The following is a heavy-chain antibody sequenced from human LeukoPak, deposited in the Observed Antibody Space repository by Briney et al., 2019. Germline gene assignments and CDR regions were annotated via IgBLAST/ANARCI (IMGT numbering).Heavy chain of an antibody. Sequence: GGSLRLSCAASGFTFSSYSMNWVRQAPGKGLEWVSYISSSSSIIYYADSVKGRFTISRDNAKNSLYLQMNSLRAEDTAVYYCAKDVAAKWGLPAQAFDIWGQGTMVTVSS. CDR1: GFTFSSYS. D-gene: IGHD1-26*01. V-gene: IGHV3-48*01. J-gene: IGHJ3*02. CDR2: ISSSSSII. CDR3: AKDVAAKWGLPAQAFDI.